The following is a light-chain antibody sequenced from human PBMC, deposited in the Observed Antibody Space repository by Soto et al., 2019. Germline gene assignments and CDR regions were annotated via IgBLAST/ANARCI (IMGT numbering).Light chain of an antibody. CDR1: SNDIGSFNL. J-gene: IGLJ2*01. CDR3: CCFAGSNAYI. V-gene: IGLV2-23*01. Sequence: QSALTQPASLSGSPGQSITISCTGTSNDIGSFNLVSWYQELPGEVHKLIIYESYKRPAGISTRFSASRSDNTASLTISGLQAEDGGDYYCCCFAGSNAYIFGGGTKVTVL. CDR2: ESY.